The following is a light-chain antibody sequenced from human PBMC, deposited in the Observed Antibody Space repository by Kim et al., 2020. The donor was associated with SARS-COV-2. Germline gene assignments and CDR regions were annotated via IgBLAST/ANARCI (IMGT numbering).Light chain of an antibody. V-gene: IGLV4-69*01. Sequence: QLVLTQSPSASASLGVSVKLTCTLSSGHSSYAIAWHQQQPEKGPRYLMKLNSDGSHSEGDGIPDRFSGSSSGAERYLTISSLQSEDEADYYCQTWGTGIRVFGGGTKLTVL. CDR3: QTWGTGIRV. CDR1: SGHSSYA. CDR2: LNSDGSH. J-gene: IGLJ3*02.